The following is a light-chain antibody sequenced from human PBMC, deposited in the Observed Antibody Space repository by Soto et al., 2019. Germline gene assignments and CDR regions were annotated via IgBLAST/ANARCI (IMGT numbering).Light chain of an antibody. CDR2: GNS. CDR1: SSNIGAGYD. Sequence: QSVLTQPPSVSGAPGQRVTISCTGSSSNIGAGYDVHWYQQLPGTAPKLLIYGNSNRPSGVPDRFSGSKSGTSASLAITGLQAEDEADYYGQSYDSRLSGYVFGPGTKLTV. CDR3: QSYDSRLSGYV. J-gene: IGLJ1*01. V-gene: IGLV1-40*01.